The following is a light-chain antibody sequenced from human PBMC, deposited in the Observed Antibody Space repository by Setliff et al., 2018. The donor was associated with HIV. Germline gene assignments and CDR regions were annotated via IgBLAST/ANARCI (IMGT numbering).Light chain of an antibody. CDR2: DVT. CDR3: SSYTSSITLYV. V-gene: IGLV2-14*03. J-gene: IGLJ1*01. CDR1: SSDIGVYKY. Sequence: QSVLTQPASVSRSPGQSITISCTGTSSDIGVYKYVSWYQQHPGKAPKLIIYDVTNRPSGVSNRFSGSKSGNTASLTISGLQAEDEADYYCSSYTSSITLYVFGTGTKVTVL.